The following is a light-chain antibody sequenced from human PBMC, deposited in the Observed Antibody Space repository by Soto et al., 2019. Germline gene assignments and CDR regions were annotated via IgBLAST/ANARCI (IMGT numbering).Light chain of an antibody. CDR2: AAS. J-gene: IGKJ1*01. CDR1: QSISSY. V-gene: IGKV1-39*01. Sequence: IQLTQSPSSLSASVLYRVSITCRASQSISSYLNWDQQKPGEGPKLLIYAASSLQSGVPSRFSGSGSGTDFTLTISSLQPEDFATYYFQQSYSTPRTFGQGT. CDR3: QQSYSTPRT.